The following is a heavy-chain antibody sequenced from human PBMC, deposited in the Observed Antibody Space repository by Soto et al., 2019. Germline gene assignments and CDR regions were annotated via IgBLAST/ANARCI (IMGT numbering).Heavy chain of an antibody. D-gene: IGHD6-19*01. CDR3: AKVWGAVAGVFDS. J-gene: IGHJ4*02. Sequence: EVQLLESGGGLVQPGGSLRLSCAASGFTFSTYARSWVRQAPGKGLEWVSAISGSGGSTYYADSVKGRFTISRDNSKNTLYLQMNSLRAEDTAVYYCAKVWGAVAGVFDSWGQGTLVTVSS. CDR2: ISGSGGST. V-gene: IGHV3-23*01. CDR1: GFTFSTYA.